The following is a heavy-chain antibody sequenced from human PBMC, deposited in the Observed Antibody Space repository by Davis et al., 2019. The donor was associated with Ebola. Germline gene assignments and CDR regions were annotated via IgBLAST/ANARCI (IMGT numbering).Heavy chain of an antibody. D-gene: IGHD3-3*01. CDR2: INPSGGST. J-gene: IGHJ4*02. Sequence: AASVKVSCKASGYTFTSYYMHWVRQAPGQGLEWMGIINPSGGSTSYAQKFQGRVTMTTDTSTSTAYMELRSLRSDDTAVYYCARAEFLEWSELDYWGQGTLVTVSS. CDR3: ARAEFLEWSELDY. CDR1: GYTFTSYY. V-gene: IGHV1-46*01.